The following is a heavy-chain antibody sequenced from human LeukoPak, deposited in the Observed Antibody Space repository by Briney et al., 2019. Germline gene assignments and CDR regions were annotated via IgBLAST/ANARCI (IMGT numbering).Heavy chain of an antibody. J-gene: IGHJ4*02. Sequence: PSETLSLTCTVSGGSISSSSYYWGWIRQPPGKGLEWIGSIYYSGSTYYNPSLKSRVTISVDTSKNQFSLKLSSVTAADTAVYYCASYDSSGYYFDYWGQGTLVTVSS. D-gene: IGHD3-22*01. CDR1: GGSISSSSYY. V-gene: IGHV4-39*01. CDR3: ASYDSSGYYFDY. CDR2: IYYSGST.